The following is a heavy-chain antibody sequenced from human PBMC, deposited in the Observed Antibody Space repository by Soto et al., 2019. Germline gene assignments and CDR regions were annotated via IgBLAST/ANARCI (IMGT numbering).Heavy chain of an antibody. D-gene: IGHD2-15*01. CDR2: ISAYNGNT. J-gene: IGHJ4*02. V-gene: IGHV1-18*01. CDR1: GYTFTSYG. CDR3: ARAFYCSGGSCGLPFDY. Sequence: QVQLVQSGAEVKKPGASVKVSCKASGYTFTSYGISWVRQAPGQGLEWMGWISAYNGNTNYAQKLQGIVTMTTDTSTSTADMELRSLRSDDTAVYYCARAFYCSGGSCGLPFDYWGQGTLVTVSS.